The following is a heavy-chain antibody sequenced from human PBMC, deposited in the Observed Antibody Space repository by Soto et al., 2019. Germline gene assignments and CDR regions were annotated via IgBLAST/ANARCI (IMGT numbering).Heavy chain of an antibody. Sequence: SETLSLTCTVSGGSISSGFYYWSWIRQHPGEGLEWIGYISYSGSTYYNPSLKSRVTISVDTSKNQFSLKLSSVTAADTAVYYCARESSGGQLGPDPLDYWGQGTLVTSPQ. V-gene: IGHV4-30-4*01. J-gene: IGHJ4*02. CDR2: ISYSGST. D-gene: IGHD6-6*01. CDR3: ARESSGGQLGPDPLDY. CDR1: GGSISSGFYY.